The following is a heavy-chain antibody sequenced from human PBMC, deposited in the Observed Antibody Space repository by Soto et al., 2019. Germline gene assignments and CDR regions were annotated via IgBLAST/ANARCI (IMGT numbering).Heavy chain of an antibody. CDR3: TRDPEKYSGSDLGIGY. V-gene: IGHV3-48*03. CDR1: GFTFTNYE. CDR2: ISSSGKTI. D-gene: IGHD5-12*01. Sequence: LRLSCAASGFTFTNYEMNWVRQAPGKGLEWISYISSSGKTISYADSVRGRFTISRDNAKNSLYLQMNSLRAEDTAVYYCTRDPEKYSGSDLGIGYWGQGTLVTVSS. J-gene: IGHJ4*02.